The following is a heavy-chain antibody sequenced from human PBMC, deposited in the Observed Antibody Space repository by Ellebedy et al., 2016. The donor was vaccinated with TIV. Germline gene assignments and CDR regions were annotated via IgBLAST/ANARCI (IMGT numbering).Heavy chain of an antibody. CDR2: IDPSASYS. CDR3: ARLPYPLGPGRQYYYYGMDV. J-gene: IGHJ6*02. Sequence: GESLKISCKGSGYSFTNYWISWVRQMPGKGLEWMGRIDPSASYSSYSPSFQGHVTISADKSISTAYLQWSSLRASDTAMYYCARLPYPLGPGRQYYYYGMDVWGQGTAVTVSS. V-gene: IGHV5-10-1*01. CDR1: GYSFTNYW. D-gene: IGHD3-10*01.